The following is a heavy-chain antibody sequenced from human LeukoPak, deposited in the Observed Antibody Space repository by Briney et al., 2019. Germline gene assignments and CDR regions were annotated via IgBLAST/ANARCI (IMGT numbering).Heavy chain of an antibody. CDR1: GFTFSNYW. CDR2: IKQDGSDE. V-gene: IGHV3-7*01. Sequence: GGSLRLSCAASGFTFSNYWMSWVRQAPGKGLEWVANIKQDGSDENYVDSVKGRFTISRDNAKNSLYLQMNSLRAEDTAVYYCVAKPYTLDVWGKGTTVIVSS. D-gene: IGHD3-16*01. J-gene: IGHJ6*04. CDR3: VAKPYTLDV.